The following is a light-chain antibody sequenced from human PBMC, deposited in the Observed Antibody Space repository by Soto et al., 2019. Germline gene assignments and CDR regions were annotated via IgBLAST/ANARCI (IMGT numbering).Light chain of an antibody. J-gene: IGKJ1*01. Sequence: DIQMPQSPPALSASAADIVTTTCPARDLISSWLAWYQQKPGKAPKLLMYKASSLESGVPSRFSGSGSGTDFTLTIGSLQTDDFSTYYCQQYHSYRTFGQGTKVDI. CDR1: DLISSW. CDR2: KAS. CDR3: QQYHSYRT. V-gene: IGKV1-5*03.